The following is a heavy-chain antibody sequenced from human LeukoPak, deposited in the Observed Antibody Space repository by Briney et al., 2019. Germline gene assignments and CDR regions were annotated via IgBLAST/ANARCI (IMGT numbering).Heavy chain of an antibody. CDR3: ARGPGPREPNYYFDY. J-gene: IGHJ4*02. CDR1: GFTFSSYS. CDR2: ISSSSSYI. Sequence: PGGSLRLSCAASGFTFSSYSMNWVRQAPGKGLEWVSSISSSSSYIYYADSVKGRFTISRDNAKNSLYLQMNSLRAEDTAVYYCARGPGPREPNYYFDYWGQGTLVTVSS. D-gene: IGHD5-24*01. V-gene: IGHV3-21*01.